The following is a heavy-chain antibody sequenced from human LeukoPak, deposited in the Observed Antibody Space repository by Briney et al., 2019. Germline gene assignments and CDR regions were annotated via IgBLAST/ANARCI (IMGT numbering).Heavy chain of an antibody. Sequence: KPGGSLRLSCAASGFTFSSYSMNWVRQAPGKGLEWVSSISSSSSYIYYADSVKGRFTISRDNAKNTLYLQMNSLRAEDTAVYYCARASIYVDYPGIVDFWGQGTLVTVSS. V-gene: IGHV3-21*01. CDR2: ISSSSSYI. CDR3: ARASIYVDYPGIVDF. CDR1: GFTFSSYS. D-gene: IGHD4-17*01. J-gene: IGHJ4*02.